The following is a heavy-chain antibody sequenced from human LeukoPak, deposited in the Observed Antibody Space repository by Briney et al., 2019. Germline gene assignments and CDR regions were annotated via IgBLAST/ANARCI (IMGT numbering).Heavy chain of an antibody. CDR2: IKRDGSDM. J-gene: IGHJ6*02. V-gene: IGHV3-7*01. CDR3: AKGNLGYCSGGSCRYYYYYGMDV. Sequence: PGGSLRLSCAASGFTFSSYWMTWVRQAPGKGLEWVANIKRDGSDMHYVDSVKGRFTLSRDNAKNSLYLQMNSLRAEDTAVYYCAKGNLGYCSGGSCRYYYYYGMDVWGQGTTVTVSS. D-gene: IGHD2-15*01. CDR1: GFTFSSYW.